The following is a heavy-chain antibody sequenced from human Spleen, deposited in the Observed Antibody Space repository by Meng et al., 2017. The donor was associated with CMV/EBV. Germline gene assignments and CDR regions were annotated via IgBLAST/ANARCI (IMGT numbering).Heavy chain of an antibody. D-gene: IGHD3-22*01. J-gene: IGHJ4*02. Sequence: GESLKISCAVSGFTFSSHWMTWVRQAPGKGLEWVANINQDGSQKNYVDSVKGRFTISRDNAKNSLFLQMNILRADDTAVYYCARSLFDSNDPFDYWGQGTLVTVSS. CDR3: ARSLFDSNDPFDY. V-gene: IGHV3-7*01. CDR2: INQDGSQK. CDR1: GFTFSSHW.